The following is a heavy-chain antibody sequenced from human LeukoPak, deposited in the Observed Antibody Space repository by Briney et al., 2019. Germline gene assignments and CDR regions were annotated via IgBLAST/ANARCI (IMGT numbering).Heavy chain of an antibody. Sequence: SETLSLTCTVSGDSISSSSYYWGWIRQSPGKGLEWTGRISYSGTTYYNPSLKSRVTISVDTSKNHFSLKLSSVTAADTAVYYCAANSADYNTLGSSYKVWGQGTLVTVSS. CDR2: ISYSGTT. V-gene: IGHV4-39*02. D-gene: IGHD3-10*01. CDR1: GDSISSSSYY. J-gene: IGHJ4*02. CDR3: AANSADYNTLGSSYKV.